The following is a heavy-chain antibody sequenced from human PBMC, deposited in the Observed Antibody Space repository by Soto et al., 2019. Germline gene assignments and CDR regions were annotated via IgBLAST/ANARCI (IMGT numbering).Heavy chain of an antibody. Sequence: QVQLGQSGAEVKKPGSSVKVSCKASVGTFSSYTISWVRQAPGQGLEWMGWIIPILGIANYAQKFQGRVTITTDKSKSTAYMELSSLRSEDTAVYYCASPYSSSSDPLGWGKGTTVTVSS. V-gene: IGHV1-69*02. D-gene: IGHD6-6*01. CDR2: IIPILGIA. CDR1: VGTFSSYT. J-gene: IGHJ6*04. CDR3: ASPYSSSSDPLG.